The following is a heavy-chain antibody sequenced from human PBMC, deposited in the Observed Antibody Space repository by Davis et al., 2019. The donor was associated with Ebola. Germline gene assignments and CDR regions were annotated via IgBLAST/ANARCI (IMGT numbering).Heavy chain of an antibody. V-gene: IGHV4-34*01. D-gene: IGHD3-10*01. CDR2: INHSGST. J-gene: IGHJ6*02. CDR1: GGSFSGYF. Sequence: MPSETLSLTCAVYGGSFSGYFWTWIRQPPGKGLEWIGEINHSGSTNYNPSLKSRVTISVDTSKNQFSLKLSSVTAADTAVYYCARGENYYGSLGGYYYYYGMDVWGQGTTVTVSS. CDR3: ARGENYYGSLGGYYYYYGMDV.